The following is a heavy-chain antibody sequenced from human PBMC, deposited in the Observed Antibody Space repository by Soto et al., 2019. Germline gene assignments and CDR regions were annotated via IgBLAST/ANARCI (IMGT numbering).Heavy chain of an antibody. CDR3: ARGWVEGLSRQPPTEY. D-gene: IGHD3-3*01. J-gene: IGHJ4*02. CDR2: IDSYGRLT. V-gene: IGHV3-74*01. Sequence: EVQLVESGGGLVQPGGSLRLSCVASGFTFSSYRMHWVRQAPGKGLEWVSRIDSYGRLTSQVDSVEGRFTISRDNAKNTLFLQMNSLRAEDTAVYYCARGWVEGLSRQPPTEYWGQGTLVTVSS. CDR1: GFTFSSYR.